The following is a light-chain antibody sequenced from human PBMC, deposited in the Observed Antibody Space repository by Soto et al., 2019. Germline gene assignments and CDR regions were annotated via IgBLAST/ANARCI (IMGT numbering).Light chain of an antibody. V-gene: IGLV2-14*01. CDR2: DVS. CDR3: TSYTSSSTPYV. J-gene: IGLJ1*01. Sequence: QSALTQPASVSGSPGQSITISCTGTSSDVGGYNYVSWYQQNPGKAPKLMIYDVSNRPSGVSNRFSGSKSGNTASLTISGLQAEDEADYYCTSYTSSSTPYVFGGGTEVTV. CDR1: SSDVGGYNY.